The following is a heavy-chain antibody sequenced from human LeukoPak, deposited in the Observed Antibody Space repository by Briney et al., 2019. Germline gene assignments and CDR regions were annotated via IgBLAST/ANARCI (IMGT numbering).Heavy chain of an antibody. V-gene: IGHV4-59*01. J-gene: IGHJ6*03. CDR3: ARDSADCSSTSCYSHYMDV. Sequence: SETLSLTSSVSGGSIRNYYWSWIRQPPGKGLEWIGYSDYSGSTSYKPSLKSRVTVSVDTSQNQFSLELSSVTGADTVVYYWARDSADCSSTSCYSHYMDVWGKGTTVTVSS. CDR2: SDYSGST. D-gene: IGHD2-2*02. CDR1: GGSIRNYY.